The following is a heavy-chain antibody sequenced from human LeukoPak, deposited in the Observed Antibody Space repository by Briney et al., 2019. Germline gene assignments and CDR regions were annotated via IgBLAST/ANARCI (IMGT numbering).Heavy chain of an antibody. Sequence: GGSLRLSCAASGFTFSNYAMSWVRQAPGKGLEWVSAISVSGGSTYYADSVKGRFAISRDSSKNTLYLQMNTLRAEDTALYYCAKGIKWELPFDYWGQGTLVTVSS. J-gene: IGHJ4*02. D-gene: IGHD1-26*01. CDR1: GFTFSNYA. CDR2: ISVSGGST. V-gene: IGHV3-23*01. CDR3: AKGIKWELPFDY.